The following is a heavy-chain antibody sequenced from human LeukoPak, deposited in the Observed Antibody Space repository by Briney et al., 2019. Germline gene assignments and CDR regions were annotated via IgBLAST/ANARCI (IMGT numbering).Heavy chain of an antibody. CDR1: GVSFNDYY. J-gene: IGHJ4*02. V-gene: IGHV4-34*01. Sequence: PSETLSLTCAVSGVSFNDYYWSWVRQPPGKGLEWIGEINHSGYTNDSPSLKSRVTLSIDTSRKQFSLNLRSVTVADTGIYYCTRMTTGHDYWGQGTLVTVSS. D-gene: IGHD4-17*01. CDR3: TRMTTGHDY. CDR2: INHSGYT.